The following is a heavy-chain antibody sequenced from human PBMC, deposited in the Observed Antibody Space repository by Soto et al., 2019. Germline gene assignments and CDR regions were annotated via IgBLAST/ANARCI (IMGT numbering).Heavy chain of an antibody. CDR1: GGTFSSYT. J-gene: IGHJ4*02. Sequence: QVQLVQSGAEVKKPGSSVKVSCKASGGTFSSYTISWVRQAPGQGLEWMGRIIPILGIANYAQKFQGRVTITADKSTSTAYMELSSLRSEDTAVYYCARGRVGATTVPFDYWGQGTLVTVSS. CDR3: ARGRVGATTVPFDY. D-gene: IGHD1-26*01. CDR2: IIPILGIA. V-gene: IGHV1-69*02.